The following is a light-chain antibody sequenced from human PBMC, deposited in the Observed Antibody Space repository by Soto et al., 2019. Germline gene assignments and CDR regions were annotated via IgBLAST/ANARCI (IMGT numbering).Light chain of an antibody. J-gene: IGKJ1*01. V-gene: IGKV1-12*01. CDR2: AAS. CDR3: QQANSFPRT. CDR1: QGISSC. Sequence: DIQMTQSPSSVSASVGDRVTITCRASQGISSCFAWYQQKPGKAHKLLIYAASSLQSGVPSRFSDSGSRTDFTLTISSLQPEDFATYYCQQANSFPRTFGQGTTVHIK.